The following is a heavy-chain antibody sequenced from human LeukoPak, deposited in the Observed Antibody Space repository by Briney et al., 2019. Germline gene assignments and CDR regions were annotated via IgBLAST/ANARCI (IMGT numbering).Heavy chain of an antibody. CDR2: ISSSGTYI. V-gene: IGHV3-21*04. CDR1: GFTFSSYS. Sequence: GGSLRLSCAASGFTFSSYSMNWVRQAPRKGLEWVSSISSSGTYIYYADSVKGRFTISRDNSRNVLYLQMNSLRADDAAIYYCARGYCTSTNCNNWFDPWGQGALVTVSS. D-gene: IGHD2-2*01. J-gene: IGHJ5*02. CDR3: ARGYCTSTNCNNWFDP.